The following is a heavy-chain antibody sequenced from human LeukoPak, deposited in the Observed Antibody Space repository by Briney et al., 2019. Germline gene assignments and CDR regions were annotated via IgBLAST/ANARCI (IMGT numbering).Heavy chain of an antibody. CDR3: ARVVRVAYYYYGMDV. V-gene: IGHV1-69*04. D-gene: IGHD3-10*01. Sequence: GSSVKVSCKASGGTSSSYAISWVRQAPGQGLEWMGRIIPILGIANYAQKFQGRVTITADKSTSTAYMELSSLRSEDTAVYYCARVVRVAYYYYGMDVWGQGTTVTVSS. CDR1: GGTSSSYA. CDR2: IIPILGIA. J-gene: IGHJ6*02.